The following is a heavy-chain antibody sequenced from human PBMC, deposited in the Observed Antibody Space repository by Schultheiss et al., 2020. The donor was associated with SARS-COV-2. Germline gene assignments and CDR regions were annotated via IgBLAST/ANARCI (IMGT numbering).Heavy chain of an antibody. Sequence: GGSLRLSCAASGFTFTSYAMSWVRQTPGKGLEWVSTISGTGGSTYYADSVKGRFTVSRHNSKNTLYLQMNSLRAEDTAVYYCAREGSIAVAGWFDPWGQGTLVTVSS. D-gene: IGHD6-19*01. CDR1: GFTFTSYA. CDR3: AREGSIAVAGWFDP. V-gene: IGHV3-23*01. CDR2: ISGTGGST. J-gene: IGHJ5*02.